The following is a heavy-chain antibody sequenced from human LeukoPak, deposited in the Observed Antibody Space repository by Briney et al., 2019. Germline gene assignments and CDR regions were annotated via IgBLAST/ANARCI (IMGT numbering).Heavy chain of an antibody. CDR1: GFTFSSYS. J-gene: IGHJ4*02. V-gene: IGHV3-21*06. Sequence: GGSLRLSCAASGFTFSSYSMNWVRQAPGKGLEWVSSISSSSSYIYYADSVKGRFTISRDNAQNSLYLQMNSLRAEDTAVYYCARGSYYTRDIMSFDSWGRGTLVIVSP. CDR3: ARGSYYTRDIMSFDS. CDR2: ISSSSSYI. D-gene: IGHD1-26*01.